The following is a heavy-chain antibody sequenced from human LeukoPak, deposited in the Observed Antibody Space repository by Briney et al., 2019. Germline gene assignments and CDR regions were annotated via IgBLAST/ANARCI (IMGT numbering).Heavy chain of an antibody. CDR2: IYYSGST. D-gene: IGHD1-14*01. Sequence: PSETLSLTCTVSGGSISSGGYYWSWIRQHPGKGLEWIGYIYYSGSTYYNPSLKSRVTISVDTSKNQFSLKLSSVTAADTAVYYCARVAGPELGFNDYWGQGTLVTVSS. J-gene: IGHJ4*02. CDR1: GGSISSGGYY. CDR3: ARVAGPELGFNDY. V-gene: IGHV4-31*03.